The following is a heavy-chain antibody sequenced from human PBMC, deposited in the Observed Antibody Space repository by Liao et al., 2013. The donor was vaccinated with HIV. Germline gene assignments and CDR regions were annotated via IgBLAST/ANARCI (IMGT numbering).Heavy chain of an antibody. D-gene: IGHD4-23*01. CDR1: GGSLSGYY. J-gene: IGHJ3*01. CDR2: IHSSGTT. CDR3: ARDLRWSTDAFDC. V-gene: IGHV4-4*07. Sequence: QVQLQESGPGLVKSSETLSLTCTVSGGSLSGYYWSWVRQPAGQGLEWIGRIHSSGTTNYSPSLNESRHHVTRLVQEPLLLDADLCECRGHGQYITVARDLRWSTDAFDCLGP.